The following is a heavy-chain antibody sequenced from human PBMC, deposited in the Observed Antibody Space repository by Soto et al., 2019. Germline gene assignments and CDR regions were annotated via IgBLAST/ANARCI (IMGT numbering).Heavy chain of an antibody. CDR3: AKDLHWFAMDV. V-gene: IGHV3-74*01. CDR2: INSEGSNT. CDR1: GFTFSSYY. Sequence: GGSLRLSCAASGFTFSSYYMHWVRQAPGKGLVWVSRINSEGSNTRYADSVKGRFTISRDNSMNTLYLQMNSLRAYDTAIYYCAKDLHWFAMDVWGQGTTVTVSS. D-gene: IGHD3-10*01. J-gene: IGHJ6*02.